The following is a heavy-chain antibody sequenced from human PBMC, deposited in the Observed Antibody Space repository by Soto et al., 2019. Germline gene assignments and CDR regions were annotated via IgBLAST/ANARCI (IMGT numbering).Heavy chain of an antibody. V-gene: IGHV1-18*01. CDR3: ASTSPYYYYYGMDV. CDR2: ISAYNGNT. J-gene: IGHJ6*02. Sequence: QVQLEQSGAEVKKPGASVKVSCKASGYTFTSYGISWVRQAPGQGLEWMGWISAYNGNTNYAQKLQGRVTMTTDTSTNTAYMELRSLRSDDTAVYYCASTSPYYYYYGMDVWGQGTTVTVSS. D-gene: IGHD2-2*01. CDR1: GYTFTSYG.